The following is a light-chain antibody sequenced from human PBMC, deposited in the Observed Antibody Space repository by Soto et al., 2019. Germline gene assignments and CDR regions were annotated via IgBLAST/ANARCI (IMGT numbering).Light chain of an antibody. J-gene: IGKJ1*01. CDR2: WAS. CDR3: QQYYNPPWT. V-gene: IGKV4-1*01. CDR1: QRLLYRSNNKNY. Sequence: DTVMSQSPASLAVSLGGRATINCKSSQRLLYRSNNKNYLAWYQHKAGQPPKLLIYWASTRDSVVPDRFSGSGAGTDFTLTINNVQAEDVAVYYCQQYYNPPWTFGQGTKVEI.